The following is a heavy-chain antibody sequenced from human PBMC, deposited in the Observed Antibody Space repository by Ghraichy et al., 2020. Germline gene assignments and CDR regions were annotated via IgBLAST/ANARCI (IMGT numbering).Heavy chain of an antibody. J-gene: IGHJ4*02. V-gene: IGHV3-15*01. CDR3: TTDPYCGSDCYSRDC. D-gene: IGHD2-21*01. Sequence: GGSLRLSCAASGFTFNNAWMSWVRQAPGKGLEWVGRIKRKTDGGTTDYAAPVKGRFTISRDDSKNTLYLQMNSLKTEDTALYYCTTDPYCGSDCYSRDCWGQGTLVTVSS. CDR1: GFTFNNAW. CDR2: IKRKTDGGTT.